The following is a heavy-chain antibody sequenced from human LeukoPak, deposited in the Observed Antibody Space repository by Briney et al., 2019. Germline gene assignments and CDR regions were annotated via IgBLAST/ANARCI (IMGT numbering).Heavy chain of an antibody. Sequence: GGSLRLSCAAPGFTFGTYAMSWVRQAPGKGLEWVSVIYSGGSTYYADSVKGRFTISRDNSKNTLYLQMNSLRAEDTAVYYCARDPGGPDYGVLFDYWGQGTLVTVSS. CDR3: ARDPGGPDYGVLFDY. CDR2: IYSGGST. J-gene: IGHJ4*02. V-gene: IGHV3-53*01. D-gene: IGHD4-17*01. CDR1: GFTFGTYA.